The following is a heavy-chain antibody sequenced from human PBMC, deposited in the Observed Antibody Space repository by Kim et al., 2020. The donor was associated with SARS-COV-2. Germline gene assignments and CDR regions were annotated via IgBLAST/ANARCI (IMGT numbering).Heavy chain of an antibody. Sequence: GGSLRLSCAASGFTFRSYWMHWVRQAPGKGLVWVSRIKSDGSSTSYMDSVKGRFTISRDNAKNTLYLQMNSLRVEDTAVYYCARDRSYGMDVWGQGTTVTVS. CDR1: GFTFRSYW. CDR2: IKSDGSST. CDR3: ARDRSYGMDV. V-gene: IGHV3-74*01. J-gene: IGHJ6*02.